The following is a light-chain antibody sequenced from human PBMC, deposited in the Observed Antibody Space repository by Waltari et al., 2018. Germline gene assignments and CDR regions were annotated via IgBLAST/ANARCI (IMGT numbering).Light chain of an antibody. CDR2: DVT. Sequence: QSALTQPRSVSGSPGQSVTISCTGTSNNVGGNKYVSWYQQYPDKAPKLMIYDVTKRPSGVPDRFSGSKSGNTASLTISGLQVEDEADFYCCSYVGNYIWVFGGGTKLTVL. J-gene: IGLJ3*02. V-gene: IGLV2-11*01. CDR1: SNNVGGNKY. CDR3: CSYVGNYIWV.